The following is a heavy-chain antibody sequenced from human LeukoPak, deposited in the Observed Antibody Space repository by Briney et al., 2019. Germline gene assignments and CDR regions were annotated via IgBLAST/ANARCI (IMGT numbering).Heavy chain of an antibody. V-gene: IGHV3-33*01. J-gene: IGHJ1*01. CDR1: GFTFSSYG. CDR3: AREPLFCSSTSCYIYFQH. D-gene: IGHD2-2*02. CDR2: IRYDGSNK. Sequence: PGGSLRLSCAASGFTFSSYGMHWVRQAPGKGLEWVAVIRYDGSNKYYADSVKGRFTISRDNSKNTLYLQMNSLRAEDTAVYYCAREPLFCSSTSCYIYFQHWGQGTLVTVSS.